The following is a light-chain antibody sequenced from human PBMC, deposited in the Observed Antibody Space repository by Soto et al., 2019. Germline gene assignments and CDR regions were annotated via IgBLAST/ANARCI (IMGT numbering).Light chain of an antibody. J-gene: IGLJ1*01. Sequence: QSALTQPASVSGSPGQSITISCTGTSSDVGGYSYVSWYQQLPGKAPKLMIYDVSDRPSRVSNRFSGSKSGNTASLTISGLQAEDEADYYCSSYTSSSLYVFGTGTKVTVL. V-gene: IGLV2-14*01. CDR3: SSYTSSSLYV. CDR2: DVS. CDR1: SSDVGGYSY.